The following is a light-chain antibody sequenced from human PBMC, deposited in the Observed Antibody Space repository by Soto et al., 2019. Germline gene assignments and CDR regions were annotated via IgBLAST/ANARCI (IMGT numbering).Light chain of an antibody. CDR3: QQRSSWFN. CDR2: GAS. V-gene: IGKV3-11*01. CDR1: QSVSTY. Sequence: EIVLTQSPATLSSSPGERATLSCRASQSVSTYLAWYQQKPGQAPRLLIYGASNRATGIPARFSGSGSGTDFTLTISSLEPEDFAVYYCQQRSSWFNFGQGTRLEIK. J-gene: IGKJ2*01.